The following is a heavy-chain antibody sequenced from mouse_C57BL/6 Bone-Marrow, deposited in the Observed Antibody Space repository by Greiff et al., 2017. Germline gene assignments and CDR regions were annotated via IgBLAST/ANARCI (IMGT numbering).Heavy chain of an antibody. CDR3: ARGFYYGSGVDY. Sequence: EVKLVESGPGLVKPSQSLSLTCSVTGYSITSGYYWNWIRQFPGNKLAWMGYISYDGSNNYNPSLKNRISITRDTSKNQFFLKLNSVTTEDTATYYCARGFYYGSGVDYWGQGTTLTVSS. CDR1: GYSITSGYY. CDR2: ISYDGSN. V-gene: IGHV3-6*01. D-gene: IGHD1-1*01. J-gene: IGHJ2*01.